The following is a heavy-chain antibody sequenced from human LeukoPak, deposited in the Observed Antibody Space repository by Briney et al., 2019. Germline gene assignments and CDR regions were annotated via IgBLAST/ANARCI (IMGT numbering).Heavy chain of an antibody. V-gene: IGHV1-8*01. D-gene: IGHD6-13*01. CDR3: ARGQWGAAAGYY. J-gene: IGHJ4*02. CDR2: MNPGSGDT. Sequence: GASVKVSCKASGYTFTTYDMTWVRQATGQGLEWMGWMNPGSGDTAYAQKFQDRVTMTRDTSISTAYMELSSLRSEDTAVYYCARGQWGAAAGYYWGQGTLVTVSS. CDR1: GYTFTTYD.